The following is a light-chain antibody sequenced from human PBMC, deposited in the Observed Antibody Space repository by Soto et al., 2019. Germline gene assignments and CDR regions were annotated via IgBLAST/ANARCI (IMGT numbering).Light chain of an antibody. V-gene: IGLV2-14*01. CDR1: SSDVGAYNS. J-gene: IGLJ2*01. CDR3: SSYTSISTVV. CDR2: EVI. Sequence: QSALTQPASVSGSPGQSITISCTGTSSDVGAYNSISWYQQHPGKAPKLIIYEVINRPSGVSNRFSGSKSGNTASLTISGLQPEDEADYYCSSYTSISTVVFGGGTKVTVL.